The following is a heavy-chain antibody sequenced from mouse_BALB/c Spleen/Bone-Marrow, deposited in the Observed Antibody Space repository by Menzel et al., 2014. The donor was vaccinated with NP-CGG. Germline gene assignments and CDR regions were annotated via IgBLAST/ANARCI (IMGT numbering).Heavy chain of an antibody. CDR3: TRDGKGNYDYAMDY. V-gene: IGHV5-6-4*01. CDR1: GFTFSSYT. CDR2: ISSGGSYT. D-gene: IGHD2-1*01. J-gene: IGHJ4*01. Sequence: EVKLVESGGGLVKPGGSLKLSCAASGFTFSSYTMSWVRQTPEKRLEWVATISSGGSYTYYPDSVKGRFTIARDNAKNNLYLQMSSLKSEDTAMYYCTRDGKGNYDYAMDYWGQGTSVTVSS.